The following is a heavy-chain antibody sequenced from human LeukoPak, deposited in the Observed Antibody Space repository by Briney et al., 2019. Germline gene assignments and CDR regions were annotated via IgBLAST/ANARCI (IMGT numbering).Heavy chain of an antibody. CDR1: GGSISSYY. CDR2: IYYSGST. V-gene: IGHV4-59*08. CDR3: ARRPVALDRIGEDNWFDP. Sequence: SETLSLTCTVSGGSISSYYWSWIRQTPGKGLEWIGHIYYSGSTNYNPSLKSRVAISVDTSKNEFSLKLSSVTAADTAVYYCARRPVALDRIGEDNWFDPWGQGTLVTVSS. J-gene: IGHJ5*02. D-gene: IGHD2-2*03.